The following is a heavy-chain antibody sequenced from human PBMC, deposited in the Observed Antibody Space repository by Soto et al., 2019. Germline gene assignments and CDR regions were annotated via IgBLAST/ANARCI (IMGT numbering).Heavy chain of an antibody. CDR2: ISGNGGST. CDR3: AKPVGVYYYYYGMDV. CDR1: GFTFSSYA. D-gene: IGHD1-26*01. V-gene: IGHV3-23*01. Sequence: EVQLLESGGGLVQPGGSLRLSCAASGFTFSSYAMSWVRQAPGKGLEWVSGISGNGGSTYYAGSVKGRFTISRDSSKNTLFLQMNSLRAEDTAVYHCAKPVGVYYYYYGMDVWGQGTTVTVSS. J-gene: IGHJ6*02.